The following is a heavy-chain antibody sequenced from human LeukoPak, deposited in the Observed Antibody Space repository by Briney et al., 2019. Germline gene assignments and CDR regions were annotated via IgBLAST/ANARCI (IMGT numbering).Heavy chain of an antibody. Sequence: PGGSLRLSCAASGFSFSGAWMSWVRQAPGKGLEWLSYISSTSSAIYYADSLKGRFIISRDNAKNSLYLQMNSLRAEDTAVYYCARVIGSYGDSAYWGQGTLVTVSS. V-gene: IGHV3-48*04. CDR3: ARVIGSYGDSAY. J-gene: IGHJ4*02. CDR1: GFSFSGAW. D-gene: IGHD3-16*01. CDR2: ISSTSSAI.